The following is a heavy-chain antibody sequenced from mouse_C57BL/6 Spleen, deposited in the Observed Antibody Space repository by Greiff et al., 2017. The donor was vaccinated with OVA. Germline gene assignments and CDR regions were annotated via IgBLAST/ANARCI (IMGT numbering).Heavy chain of an antibody. J-gene: IGHJ1*03. D-gene: IGHD1-1*01. CDR3: AIYYYGSSYGYFDV. CDR2: IDPSDSYT. CDR1: GYTFTSYW. Sequence: QVQLQQPGAELVMPGASVKLSCKASGYTFTSYWMHWVKQRPGQGLEWIGEIDPSDSYTNYNQKLKGKSTLTVDKSSSTAYMPLSSLTSEDSAVYYCAIYYYGSSYGYFDVWGTGTTVTVSS. V-gene: IGHV1-69*01.